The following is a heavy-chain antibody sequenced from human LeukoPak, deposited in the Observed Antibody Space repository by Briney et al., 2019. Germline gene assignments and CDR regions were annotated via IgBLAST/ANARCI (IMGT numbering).Heavy chain of an antibody. J-gene: IGHJ4*02. CDR3: AKDPNPLYDLWSGYK. D-gene: IGHD3-3*01. CDR2: IGGRDDRT. CDR1: GFTRPGHT. Sequence: GGSLRLSCAASGFTRPGHTMTWLRKAPGKGLEWVSIIGGRDDRTYYADFVKGRFTISRDTSKNILYLQMNNLRAEDTAVYYCAKDPNPLYDLWSGYKWGQGTLVTVSS. V-gene: IGHV3-23*01.